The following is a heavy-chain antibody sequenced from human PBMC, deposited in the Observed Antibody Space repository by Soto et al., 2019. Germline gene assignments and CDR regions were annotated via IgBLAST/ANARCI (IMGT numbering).Heavy chain of an antibody. D-gene: IGHD6-13*01. CDR3: ATHRGAAAGPYYFDY. CDR2: IYYSGNT. CDR1: GGSISSSSYY. J-gene: IGHJ4*02. V-gene: IGHV4-39*01. Sequence: PSETLSLTCTVSGGSISSSSYYWGWIRQPPGKGLEWIGSIYYSGNTFHNPSLKSRVTISVDTSKNQFSLKLSSVTAADTAVYYCATHRGAAAGPYYFDYWGPGTLVTVS.